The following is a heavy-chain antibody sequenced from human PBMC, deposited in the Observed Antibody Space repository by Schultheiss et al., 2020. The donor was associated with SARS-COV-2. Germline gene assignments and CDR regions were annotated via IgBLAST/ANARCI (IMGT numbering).Heavy chain of an antibody. J-gene: IGHJ5*02. CDR2: IYHSGST. Sequence: SQTLSLTCAVSGYSISSGYYWGWIRQPPGKGLEWIGSIYHSGSTYYNPSLKSRVTISVDTSKNQFSLKLTSVTAADTAVYYCARGPNYYDSSDYYYAWGQGTLVTVSS. V-gene: IGHV4-38-2*01. D-gene: IGHD3-22*01. CDR3: ARGPNYYDSSDYYYA. CDR1: GYSISSGYY.